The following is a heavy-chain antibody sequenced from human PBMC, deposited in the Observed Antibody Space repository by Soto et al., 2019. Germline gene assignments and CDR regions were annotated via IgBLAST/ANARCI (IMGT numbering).Heavy chain of an antibody. CDR2: ITSSGSEV. V-gene: IGHV3-23*01. CDR3: AKEGYDSGWYWDS. Sequence: GSLRLSCAASGFTFIGSAMTFFRHSPGKWLEYVSSITSSGSEVFHAASVKGRFTMSRDNSKNMLYLQMNSLRAEDTAVYYCAKEGYDSGWYWDSWGQGALVTVSS. CDR1: GFTFIGSA. D-gene: IGHD6-19*01. J-gene: IGHJ4*02.